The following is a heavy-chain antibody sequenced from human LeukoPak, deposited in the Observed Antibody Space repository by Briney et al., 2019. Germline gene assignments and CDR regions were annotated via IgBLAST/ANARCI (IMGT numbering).Heavy chain of an antibody. J-gene: IGHJ4*02. V-gene: IGHV3-23*01. CDR1: GFTFSSYA. CDR2: ISGSGGST. Sequence: PGGSLRLSCAASGFTFSSYAMSWVRQAPGKGLEWVSAISGSGGSTYYADSVKGRFAISRDNSKNTLYLQMNSLRAEDTAVHYCAKDQDIVVVVAAVWGQGTLVTVSS. D-gene: IGHD2-15*01. CDR3: AKDQDIVVVVAAV.